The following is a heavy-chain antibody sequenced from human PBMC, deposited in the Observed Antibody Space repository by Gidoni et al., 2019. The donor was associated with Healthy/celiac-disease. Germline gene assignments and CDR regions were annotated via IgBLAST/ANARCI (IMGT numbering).Heavy chain of an antibody. Sequence: QVQLQESGPGLVKPSGTLSLTCAVSGGSISSSNWWSWVRQPPGKGLEWIGEIYPSGSTNYNPSLKSRVTISVDKSKNQFSLKLSSVTAADTAVYYCARDRGVVTPNYYYYYGMDVWGQGTTVTVSS. CDR3: ARDRGVVTPNYYYYYGMDV. V-gene: IGHV4-4*02. CDR1: GGSISSSNW. J-gene: IGHJ6*02. D-gene: IGHD3-22*01. CDR2: IYPSGST.